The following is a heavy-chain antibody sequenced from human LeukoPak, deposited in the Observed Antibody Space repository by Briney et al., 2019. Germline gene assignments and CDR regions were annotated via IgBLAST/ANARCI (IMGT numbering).Heavy chain of an antibody. Sequence: AGGSLRLSCAASGFTLSSYAMTWVRQAPGRGLEWVSSVDGGGGGTYYAGSVKGRFPISRDNSKDTLYLQMNGLRAEDTAVYFCAKQSAGSAAWYSLHYDFWGQGTLVTVSS. J-gene: IGHJ4*02. D-gene: IGHD6-13*01. V-gene: IGHV3-23*01. CDR1: GFTLSSYA. CDR2: VDGGGGGT. CDR3: AKQSAGSAAWYSLHYDF.